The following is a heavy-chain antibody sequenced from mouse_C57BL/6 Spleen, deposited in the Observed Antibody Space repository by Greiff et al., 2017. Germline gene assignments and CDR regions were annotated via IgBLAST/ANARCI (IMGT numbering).Heavy chain of an antibody. CDR1: GYTFTDYE. CDR3: TRRVYAYDVPYFDY. Sequence: VQLQQSGAELVRPGASVTLSCKASGYTFTDYEMHWVKQTPVHGLEWIGAIDPETGGTDYTQKFKGKAILTADKSSSTAYMELRSLTSEDSAVYYCTRRVYAYDVPYFDYWGQGTTLTVSS. D-gene: IGHD2-2*01. CDR2: IDPETGGT. V-gene: IGHV1-15*01. J-gene: IGHJ2*01.